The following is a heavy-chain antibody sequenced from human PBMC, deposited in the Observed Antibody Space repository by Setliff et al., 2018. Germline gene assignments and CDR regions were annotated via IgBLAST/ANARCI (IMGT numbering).Heavy chain of an antibody. J-gene: IGHJ6*03. CDR3: AKLHSRSSGWTTDYSYYMDS. Sequence: PGGSLRLSCAASGFTFSYAWMNWVRQAPGQGLEWVSAIRGGRSGDTYYAESVKGRFTVSRDNSKNTLFLQINNVRADDTAVYYCAKLHSRSSGWTTDYSYYMDSWGKGTTVTVSS. D-gene: IGHD6-19*01. V-gene: IGHV3-23*01. CDR1: GFTFSYAW. CDR2: IRGGRSGDT.